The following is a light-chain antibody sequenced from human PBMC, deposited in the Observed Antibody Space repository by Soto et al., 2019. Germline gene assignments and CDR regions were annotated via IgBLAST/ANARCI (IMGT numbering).Light chain of an antibody. Sequence: QSALTQPASVSGSPGQSITISCTGTSSDVGGYNYVSWYQQHPGKAPKLMIYDVSNRPSGVSNLFTGSKSGNTASLTISGLHAEDDADYYCRSYTRTGTTRSVVFGGGTKLTVL. CDR1: SSDVGGYNY. J-gene: IGLJ2*01. V-gene: IGLV2-14*01. CDR3: RSYTRTGTTRSVV. CDR2: DVS.